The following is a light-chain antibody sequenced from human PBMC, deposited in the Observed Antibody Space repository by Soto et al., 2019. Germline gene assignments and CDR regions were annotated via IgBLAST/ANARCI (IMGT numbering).Light chain of an antibody. Sequence: EIVLTQSPATLSLSPGERAILSCRASQSVSSYLAWYQQKPGQAPRLLIYDASNRATGIPARFSGSGSGTDFTLTISSLEPEDFAVYYCQQRSNWPPMYTFGQGTKVDIK. CDR1: QSVSSY. V-gene: IGKV3-11*01. CDR2: DAS. CDR3: QQRSNWPPMYT. J-gene: IGKJ2*01.